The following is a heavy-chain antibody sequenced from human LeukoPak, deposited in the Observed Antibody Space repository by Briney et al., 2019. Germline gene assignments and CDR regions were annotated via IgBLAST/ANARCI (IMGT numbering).Heavy chain of an antibody. D-gene: IGHD4-17*01. J-gene: IGHJ4*02. CDR1: GYTFTGYY. Sequence: GVSVKVSCKASGYTFTGYYMHWVRQAPGQGLEWMGWINPNSGGTNYAQKFQGRVTMTRDTSISTAYMELSRLRSDDTAVYYCRTDRYGDYGDYIDYWGQGTLVTVSS. CDR2: INPNSGGT. V-gene: IGHV1-2*02. CDR3: RTDRYGDYGDYIDY.